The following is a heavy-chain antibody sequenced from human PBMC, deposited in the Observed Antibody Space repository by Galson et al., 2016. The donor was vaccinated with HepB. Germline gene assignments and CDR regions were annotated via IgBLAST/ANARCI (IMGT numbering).Heavy chain of an antibody. J-gene: IGHJ3*02. CDR3: ARLGKTHDAFDI. CDR1: GYIFTSYW. CDR2: IYAGDSDT. Sequence: QSGAEVKKPGESLKISCKGSGYIFTSYWIGWVRQMPGKGLEWMGIIYAGDSDTRYGPSFQGQVTISADKSISTAYLQWNTLKDSDTAMYYCARLGKTHDAFDIWGQGTTFTVSS. V-gene: IGHV5-51*01. D-gene: IGHD4-23*01.